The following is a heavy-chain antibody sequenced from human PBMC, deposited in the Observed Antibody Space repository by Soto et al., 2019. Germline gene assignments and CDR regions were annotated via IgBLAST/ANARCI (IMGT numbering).Heavy chain of an antibody. D-gene: IGHD6-19*01. Sequence: ASVKVSCKASGYTFTSYYIHWVRQAPGQGPEWMGIINPVGGGTSYAHKFQGRVTMTRETSKSSVNMELSSLRSEDTAVYYCARAQPGIAVAGYLPYYFYXWGQGTLVTVSX. J-gene: IGHJ4*02. V-gene: IGHV1-46*01. CDR3: ARAQPGIAVAGYLPYYFYX. CDR1: GYTFTSYY. CDR2: INPVGGGT.